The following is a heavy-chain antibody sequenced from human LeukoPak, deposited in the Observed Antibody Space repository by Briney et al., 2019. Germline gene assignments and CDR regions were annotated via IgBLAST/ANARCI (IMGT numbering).Heavy chain of an antibody. D-gene: IGHD2-2*01. CDR3: ARGASYLVPAANDFDY. Sequence: GGSLRLSCAASGFTFSSYSMNWVRQAPGKGLEWVSSISSSSSYIYYADSVKGRFTISRDNAKNSLYLQMNSLRAENTAVYYCARGASYLVPAANDFDYWGQGTLVTVSS. V-gene: IGHV3-21*01. J-gene: IGHJ4*02. CDR1: GFTFSSYS. CDR2: ISSSSSYI.